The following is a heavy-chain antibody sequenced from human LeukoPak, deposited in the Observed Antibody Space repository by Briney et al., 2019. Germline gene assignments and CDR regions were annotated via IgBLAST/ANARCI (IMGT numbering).Heavy chain of an antibody. CDR3: ARDWNYDFWSGYSPYWYFDL. CDR1: GGSISSGSYY. J-gene: IGHJ2*01. Sequence: SQTLSLTCTVSGGSISSGSYYWSWIRQPAGKGLEWIGRIYTSGSTNYNPSLKSRVTMSVDTSKNQFSLKLSSVTAADTAVYYCARDWNYDFWSGYSPYWYFDLWGRGTLVTVSS. V-gene: IGHV4-61*02. D-gene: IGHD3-3*01. CDR2: IYTSGST.